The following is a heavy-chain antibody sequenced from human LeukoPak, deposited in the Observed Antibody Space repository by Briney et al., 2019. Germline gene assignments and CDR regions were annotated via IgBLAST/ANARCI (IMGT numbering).Heavy chain of an antibody. J-gene: IGHJ5*02. V-gene: IGHV1-3*01. CDR3: ARVGAHKWELLMLDP. D-gene: IGHD1-26*01. CDR2: FNAGNGNT. CDR1: GYPFTTYA. Sequence: ASVKVSCKASGYPFTTYAMNWVRQAPGQRLKWMRGFNAGNGNTKYSQKSQGRVTMTTDTSTSTAYMELRSLRSDDTAVYYCARVGAHKWELLMLDPWGQGTLVTVSS.